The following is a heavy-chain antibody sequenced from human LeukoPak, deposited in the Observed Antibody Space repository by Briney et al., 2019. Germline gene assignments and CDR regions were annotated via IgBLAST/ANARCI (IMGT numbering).Heavy chain of an antibody. J-gene: IGHJ3*02. V-gene: IGHV1-24*01. D-gene: IGHD4-17*01. CDR3: ATSYGDHPPDAFDI. Sequence: ASVKVSCKVSGYTLTELSMHWVRQAPGKGLEWMGGFDPEDGETIYAQKFQGRVTMTEDTSTDTAYMELSSLRSEDTAVYYCATSYGDHPPDAFDIWGQGTMVTVSS. CDR2: FDPEDGET. CDR1: GYTLTELS.